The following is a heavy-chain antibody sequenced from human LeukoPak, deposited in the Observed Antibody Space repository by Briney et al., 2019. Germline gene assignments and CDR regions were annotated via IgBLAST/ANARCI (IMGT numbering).Heavy chain of an antibody. CDR3: ARMSGSRLPGY. V-gene: IGHV3-48*01. Sequence: PGGSLRLSCAASGFTFSSYAMHWVRQTPGKGLEWVSYISSGSSARYYADSVKGRFTISRDDARNSLYLQMNSLRAEDTAVYYCARMSGSRLPGYWGQGTLVTVSS. D-gene: IGHD3-3*01. J-gene: IGHJ4*02. CDR1: GFTFSSYA. CDR2: ISSGSSAR.